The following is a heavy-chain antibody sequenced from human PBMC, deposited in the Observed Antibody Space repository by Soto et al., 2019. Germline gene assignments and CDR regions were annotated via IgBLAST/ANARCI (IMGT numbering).Heavy chain of an antibody. CDR2: IYYNGNT. CDR3: ARDKGGAALKGSGMDV. J-gene: IGHJ6*02. CDR1: GGSIGSRDYY. V-gene: IGHV4-31*02. D-gene: IGHD3-10*01. Sequence: QVQVQESGPGLVKPSQTLSLKCSVSGGSIGSRDYYWSWIRQHPEKGLEWIGSIYYNGNTDYNPSLXGRPSMXXYTSMNEFSLKLTSVTAADTAVYYCARDKGGAALKGSGMDVWGQGTTVTVS.